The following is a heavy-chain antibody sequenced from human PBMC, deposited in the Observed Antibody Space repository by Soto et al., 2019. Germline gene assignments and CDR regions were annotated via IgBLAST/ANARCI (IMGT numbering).Heavy chain of an antibody. CDR3: ARTAGDLDY. Sequence: QVQLVQSGAEVKKPGASVKVSCKTSGCTFTNYDINWVRQATGQGLEWMGWTNPKSGYTGSAQKFQGRVTMTRDSSIRTAYMELHSLTSEDTAVYYCARTAGDLDYWGQGTLITVSS. CDR1: GCTFTNYD. D-gene: IGHD4-17*01. J-gene: IGHJ4*02. CDR2: TNPKSGYT. V-gene: IGHV1-8*01.